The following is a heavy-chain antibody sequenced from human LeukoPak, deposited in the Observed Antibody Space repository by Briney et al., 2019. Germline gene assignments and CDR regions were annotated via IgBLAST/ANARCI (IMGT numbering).Heavy chain of an antibody. CDR2: INHSGST. J-gene: IGHJ3*02. V-gene: IGHV4-34*01. Sequence: SETLSLTCAVYGGSFSDYYWSWIRQPPGKGLEWIGEINHSGSTNYNPSLKSRVTISVDTSKNQFSLKLSSVTAADTAVYYCARESSSGYEAFDIWGQGTMVTVSS. CDR3: ARESSSGYEAFDI. CDR1: GGSFSDYY. D-gene: IGHD3-22*01.